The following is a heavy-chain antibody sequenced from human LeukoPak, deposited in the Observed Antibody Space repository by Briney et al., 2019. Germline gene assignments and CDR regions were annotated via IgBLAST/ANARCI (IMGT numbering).Heavy chain of an antibody. Sequence: GGSLRLSCAASGFTFSNAWMSWVRQAPGKGLEWVGRIKSKTDGGTTDYAAPVKGRFTISRDDSKNTLYLQMNSLETEDTAVYYCTTAPRGWYRDYWGQGTLVTVSS. D-gene: IGHD6-19*01. V-gene: IGHV3-15*01. CDR1: GFTFSNAW. CDR3: TTAPRGWYRDY. CDR2: IKSKTDGGTT. J-gene: IGHJ4*02.